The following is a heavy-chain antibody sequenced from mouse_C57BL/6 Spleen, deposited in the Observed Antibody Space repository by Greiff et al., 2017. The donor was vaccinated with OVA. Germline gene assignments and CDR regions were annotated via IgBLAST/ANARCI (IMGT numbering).Heavy chain of an antibody. CDR1: GFTFSSYA. CDR2: ISDGGSYT. D-gene: IGHD3-2*02. J-gene: IGHJ3*01. CDR3: AREGDSSGYWFAY. Sequence: EVQVVESGGGLVKPGGSLKLSCAASGFTFSSYAMSWVRQTPEKRLEWVATISDGGSYTYYPDNVKGRFTISRDNAKNNLYLQMSHLKSEDTAMYYCAREGDSSGYWFAYWGQGTLVTVSA. V-gene: IGHV5-4*01.